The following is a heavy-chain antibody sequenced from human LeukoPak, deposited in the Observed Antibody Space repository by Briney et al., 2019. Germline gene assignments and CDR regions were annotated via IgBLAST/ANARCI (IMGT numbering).Heavy chain of an antibody. Sequence: ASVKVSCKASGYTFTSYGISWVRQAPGQGLEWMGGIIPIFGTANYAQKFQGRVTITADESTSTAYMELSSLRSEDTAVYYCARLSPGPYYYYGMDVWGQGTTVTVSS. V-gene: IGHV1-69*13. CDR2: IIPIFGTA. CDR3: ARLSPGPYYYYGMDV. CDR1: GYTFTSYG. J-gene: IGHJ6*02. D-gene: IGHD1-14*01.